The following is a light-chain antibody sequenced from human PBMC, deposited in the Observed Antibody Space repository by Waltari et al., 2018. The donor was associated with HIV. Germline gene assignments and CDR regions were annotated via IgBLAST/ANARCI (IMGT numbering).Light chain of an antibody. CDR1: SSDVGGYNY. J-gene: IGLJ1*01. CDR3: CSATSWKLYV. Sequence: QSARTQPPYASGSPGQSVPITCTGTSSDVGGYNYVAWYQLHPGKAPKLLTYDVTHLPSVVSNRFSASKSGNTASLTISWLQADDEADYYCCSATSWKLYVFGTGTRFTVL. V-gene: IGLV2-14*01. CDR2: DVT.